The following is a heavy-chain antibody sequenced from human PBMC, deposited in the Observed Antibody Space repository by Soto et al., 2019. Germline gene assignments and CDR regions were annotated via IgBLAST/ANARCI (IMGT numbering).Heavy chain of an antibody. D-gene: IGHD3-3*02. CDR2: VNPSIGST. CDR1: GYTFTGYY. J-gene: IGHJ6*02. Sequence: ASVKVSCKASGYTFTGYYMHWVRQAPGPGLEWMGAVNPSIGSTSYAQKFQGRITLTRDTSTSTVYMELSSLRSEDTAVYYCASSHLNYYYYYGMDVWGQGTTVTVSS. CDR3: ASSHLNYYYYYGMDV. V-gene: IGHV1-46*01.